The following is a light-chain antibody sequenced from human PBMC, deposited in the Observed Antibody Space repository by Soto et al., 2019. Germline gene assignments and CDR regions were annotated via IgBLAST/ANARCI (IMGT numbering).Light chain of an antibody. J-gene: IGKJ4*01. Sequence: EIVLTQSPGTLSLSPGERATLSCRASQSVRSSFLAWYQQKPAQAPRLLIYGASSGATGIPDRFSGSGSGTDFTLTISRLEPEDFVVYYCQQYGSSPLTFGGGTKVEIK. V-gene: IGKV3-20*01. CDR1: QSVRSSF. CDR3: QQYGSSPLT. CDR2: GAS.